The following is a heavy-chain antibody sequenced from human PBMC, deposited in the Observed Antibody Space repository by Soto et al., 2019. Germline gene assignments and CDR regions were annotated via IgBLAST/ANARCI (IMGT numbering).Heavy chain of an antibody. CDR1: GYTFITYG. Sequence: QVQLVQSGAEVKKPGASVKVSCKASGYTFITYGVSWVRQAPGQGLDWLGWISTYNGNTRYAERLQGRVTTTTDTTTNTAYMELRNLRSDGTAVYYCARGPTDYYDNSANCFLDYWGQGTLVTVSS. CDR2: ISTYNGNT. V-gene: IGHV1-18*01. J-gene: IGHJ4*02. D-gene: IGHD3-22*01. CDR3: ARGPTDYYDNSANCFLDY.